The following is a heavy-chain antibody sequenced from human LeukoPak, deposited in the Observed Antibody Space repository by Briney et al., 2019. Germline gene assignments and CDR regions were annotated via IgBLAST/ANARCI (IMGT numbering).Heavy chain of an antibody. D-gene: IGHD2-2*01. CDR3: AKAGYCSTTGCPDYYYMDV. CDR2: IRYDEISQ. J-gene: IGHJ6*03. Sequence: GGSLRLSCVASGFTFSSYGMHWVRQAPGKGLEWVAFIRYDEISQYYANSVKGRFTISRDNSKNTLSLQMNSLRLEDTAVYYCAKAGYCSTTGCPDYYYMDVWGKGTTVTVSS. CDR1: GFTFSSYG. V-gene: IGHV3-30*02.